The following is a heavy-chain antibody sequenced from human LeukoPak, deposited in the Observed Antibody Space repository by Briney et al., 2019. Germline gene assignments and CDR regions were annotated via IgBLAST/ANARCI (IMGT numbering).Heavy chain of an antibody. V-gene: IGHV3-23*01. D-gene: IGHD6-19*01. CDR3: AKILAVADY. J-gene: IGHJ4*02. CDR2: ISGSGGST. CDR1: GFSSRTYA. Sequence: GGSLRLSCAASGFSSRTYAMSWVRQAPGKGLEWVSAISGSGGSTYYADSVKGRFTISRDNSKNTLYLQMNSLRAEDTAVYYCAKILAVADYWGQGTLVTVSS.